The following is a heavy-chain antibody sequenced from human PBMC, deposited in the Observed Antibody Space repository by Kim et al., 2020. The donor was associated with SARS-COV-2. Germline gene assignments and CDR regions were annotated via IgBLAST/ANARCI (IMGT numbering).Heavy chain of an antibody. V-gene: IGHV3-64D*09. Sequence: GGSLRLSCSASGFTFSSYAMHWVRQAPGKGLEYVSAISSNGGSTYYADSVKGRFTISRDNSKNTLYLQMSSLRAEDTAVYYCVKDLGVDRFGAGYHFDYWGQGTLVTVSS. CDR3: VKDLGVDRFGAGYHFDY. D-gene: IGHD3-10*01. CDR1: GFTFSSYA. CDR2: ISSNGGST. J-gene: IGHJ4*02.